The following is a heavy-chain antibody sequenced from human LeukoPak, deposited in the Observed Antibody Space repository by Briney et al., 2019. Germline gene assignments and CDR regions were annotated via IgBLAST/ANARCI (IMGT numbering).Heavy chain of an antibody. J-gene: IGHJ4*02. CDR1: GGSISSYY. Sequence: SETLSLTCTVSGGSISSYYWSWIRQPAGKGLEWIGRIYTSGSTNYNPSLKSRVTMSVDTSKNQFSLKLSSVTAADTAVYYCARGGKGTDIVVVPAAFDYWGQGTLVTVSS. CDR3: ARGGKGTDIVVVPAAFDY. D-gene: IGHD2-2*01. V-gene: IGHV4-4*07. CDR2: IYTSGST.